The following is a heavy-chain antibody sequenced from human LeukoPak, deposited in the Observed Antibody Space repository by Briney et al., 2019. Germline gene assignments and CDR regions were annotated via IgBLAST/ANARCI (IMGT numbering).Heavy chain of an antibody. J-gene: IGHJ6*03. CDR2: IYYSGTT. Sequence: KASETLSLTCTVSGGSISSSHYYLGWIRHSPGKGLEWIGSIYYSGTTYYNPSLESRVTISDDTSKNRFSLMLTSLTAADTAVYYCARQSSDYYYYYIDVWGEGTTVIVSS. CDR3: ARQSSDYYYYYIDV. CDR1: GGSISSSHYY. V-gene: IGHV4-39*01.